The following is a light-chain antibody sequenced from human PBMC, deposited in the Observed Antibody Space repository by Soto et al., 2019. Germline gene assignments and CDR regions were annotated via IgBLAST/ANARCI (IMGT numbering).Light chain of an antibody. CDR3: QQSYSSLGT. J-gene: IGKJ1*01. CDR1: QSISDY. Sequence: DIQMTQSPSSLSASVGDRVTLTCRASQSISDYLNWYQQKPGKAPKLLIYAATTLQSGVPSRFSGSGSGTDFTLTISSVQPEDFAIYYCQQSYSSLGTFGPGTKVDIK. CDR2: AAT. V-gene: IGKV1-39*01.